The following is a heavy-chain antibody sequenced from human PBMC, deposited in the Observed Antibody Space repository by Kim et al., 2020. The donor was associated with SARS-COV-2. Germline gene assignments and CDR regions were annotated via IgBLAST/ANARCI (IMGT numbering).Heavy chain of an antibody. CDR1: GGTFSSYA. D-gene: IGHD3-3*01. CDR2: IIPIFGTA. J-gene: IGHJ3*02. CDR3: AREGTITIFGVVIIGAFDI. Sequence: SVKVSCKASGGTFSSYAISWVRQAPGQGLEWMGGIIPIFGTANYAQKFQGRVTITADESTSTAYMELSSLRSEDTAVYYCAREGTITIFGVVIIGAFDIWGQGTMVTVSS. V-gene: IGHV1-69*13.